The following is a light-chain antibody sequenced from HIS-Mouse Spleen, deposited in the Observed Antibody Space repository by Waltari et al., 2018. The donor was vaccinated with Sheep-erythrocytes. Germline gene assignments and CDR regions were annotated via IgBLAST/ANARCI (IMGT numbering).Light chain of an antibody. J-gene: IGLJ3*02. Sequence: QSALPQPASVSGSPGPSITLSCTGPRSSVASYNLFSLYQQQPGKAPQLMIYEGSKRPSGVSNRFSGSKSGNTASLTISGLQAEDEADYYCCSYAGSSTPWVFGGGTKLTVL. CDR2: EGS. V-gene: IGLV2-23*01. CDR1: RSSVASYNL. CDR3: CSYAGSSTPWV.